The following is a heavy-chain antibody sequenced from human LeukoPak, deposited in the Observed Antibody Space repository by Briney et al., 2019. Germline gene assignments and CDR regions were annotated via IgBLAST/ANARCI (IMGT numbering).Heavy chain of an antibody. CDR3: ARRYDGFDY. V-gene: IGHV3-30-3*01. CDR1: GFTFSSYA. D-gene: IGHD3-3*01. J-gene: IGHJ4*02. CDR2: ISYDGSNK. Sequence: PGRSLRLSCAASGFTFSSYAIHWVRQAPGKGLEWVAVISYDGSNKYYADSVKGRFSISRDNSKNTLYLQINSLRVDDTAVYYCARRYDGFDYWGQGTLVTVSS.